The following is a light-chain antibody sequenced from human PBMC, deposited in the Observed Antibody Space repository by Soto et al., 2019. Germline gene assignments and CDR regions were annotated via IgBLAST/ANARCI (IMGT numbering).Light chain of an antibody. CDR2: DVT. Sequence: QSALTQPASVSGSPGQSITISCTGTCNDLGAYNYVSWYQQHPGKAPKLLIHDVTHRPSGFSDRFSGSKSGRTASLTIAGLAPEDEDYYYCSSTTSIIAVVFGGGTKVTVL. V-gene: IGLV2-14*03. CDR3: SSTTSIIAVV. CDR1: CNDLGAYNY. J-gene: IGLJ2*01.